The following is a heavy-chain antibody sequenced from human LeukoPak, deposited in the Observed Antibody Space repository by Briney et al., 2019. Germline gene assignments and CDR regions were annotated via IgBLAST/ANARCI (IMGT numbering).Heavy chain of an antibody. V-gene: IGHV3-7*01. D-gene: IGHD2-2*01. CDR2: IKEDGSEK. Sequence: GGSLRLSCAASGFTFSTYWMSWVRQAPGKGLEWVANIKEDGSEKYYVDPVKGRFTISRDNAKNSLYLQMNSLRAEDTAVYYCAREKYCSRSSCYALFDPWGQGTLVTVSS. CDR3: AREKYCSRSSCYALFDP. J-gene: IGHJ5*02. CDR1: GFTFSTYW.